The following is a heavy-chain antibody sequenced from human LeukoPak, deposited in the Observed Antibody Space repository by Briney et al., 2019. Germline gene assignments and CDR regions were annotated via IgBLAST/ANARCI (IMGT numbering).Heavy chain of an antibody. Sequence: SETLSLTCGVSGGSMRNYYWSWIRQPPGKGLEWIGYTYDSGSSSYNPSLRSRVSISIGTSKNQFSLNLSSVTAADTAVYYCARGWASSWYYFDFWGQGTLVTVSS. J-gene: IGHJ4*02. CDR2: TYDSGSS. CDR3: ARGWASSWYYFDF. CDR1: GGSMRNYY. V-gene: IGHV4-59*01. D-gene: IGHD2-2*01.